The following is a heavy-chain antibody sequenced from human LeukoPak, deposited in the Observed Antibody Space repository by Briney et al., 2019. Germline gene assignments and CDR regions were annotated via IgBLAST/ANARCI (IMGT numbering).Heavy chain of an antibody. CDR2: IIPIFGTA. CDR3: ARDQTVVTQNFAHNWFDP. J-gene: IGHJ5*02. V-gene: IGHV1-69*13. Sequence: SVKVSCKASGGTFSSYAISWVRQAPGQGLEGMGGIIPIFGTANYAQKFQGRVTITADESTSTAYMELSSLRSEDTAVYYCARDQTVVTQNFAHNWFDPWGQGTLVTVSS. D-gene: IGHD4-23*01. CDR1: GGTFSSYA.